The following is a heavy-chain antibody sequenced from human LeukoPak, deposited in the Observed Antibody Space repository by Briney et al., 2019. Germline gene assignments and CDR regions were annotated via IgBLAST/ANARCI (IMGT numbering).Heavy chain of an antibody. J-gene: IGHJ4*02. D-gene: IGHD3-10*01. CDR2: ISGGGTST. CDR3: AKAEGSGNQAFDY. V-gene: IGHV3-23*01. Sequence: GGSLRLSCAASGFTFSSFAMSWVRLPPGKGLEWVSTISGGGTSTLYSDSVKGRFSISRDNSRDKSKNTLYLQMNTLRAEDTAVYYCAKAEGSGNQAFDYWGQGNLVTVSS. CDR1: GFTFSSFA.